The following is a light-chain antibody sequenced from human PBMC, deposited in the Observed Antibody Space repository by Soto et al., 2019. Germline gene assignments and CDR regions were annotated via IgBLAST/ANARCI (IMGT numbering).Light chain of an antibody. Sequence: DIPMTQSPSSLSASVGDRVTITCRASQSISSYLNWYQQKPGKAPKLLIYAASSLQSGVPSRFSGSRSGTDFTLTISRLQPEDFSTYYCQQSYSTPRTFSQGTKVEIK. CDR1: QSISSY. CDR3: QQSYSTPRT. J-gene: IGKJ1*01. CDR2: AAS. V-gene: IGKV1-39*01.